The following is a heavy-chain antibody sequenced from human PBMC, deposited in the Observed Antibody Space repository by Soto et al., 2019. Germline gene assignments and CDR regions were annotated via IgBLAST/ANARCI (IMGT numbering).Heavy chain of an antibody. J-gene: IGHJ4*02. V-gene: IGHV1-69*02. CDR2: IIPILGIA. CDR3: ARGGGDFWSGYSMGFPDC. CDR1: GGTFSSYT. D-gene: IGHD3-3*01. Sequence: QVQLVQSGAEVKKPGSSVKVSCKASGGTFSSYTISWVRQAPGQGLEWMGRIIPILGIANYAQKFQGRVTITADKSTSTAYMELSSLRSEDTAVYYCARGGGDFWSGYSMGFPDCWGQGTLVTVSS.